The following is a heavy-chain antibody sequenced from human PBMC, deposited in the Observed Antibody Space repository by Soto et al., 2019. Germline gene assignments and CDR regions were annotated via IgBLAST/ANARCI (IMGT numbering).Heavy chain of an antibody. J-gene: IGHJ6*02. CDR2: INHSGST. D-gene: IGHD3-10*01. V-gene: IGHV4-34*01. CDR1: GGSFSGYY. Sequence: SETLSLTCAVYGGSFSGYYWSWIRQPPGKGLEWIGEINHSGSTNYNPSLKSRVTISVDTSKNQFSLKLSSVTAADTVVYYCAALKGSGYYYYYGMDVWGQGTTVTVSS. CDR3: AALKGSGYYYYYGMDV.